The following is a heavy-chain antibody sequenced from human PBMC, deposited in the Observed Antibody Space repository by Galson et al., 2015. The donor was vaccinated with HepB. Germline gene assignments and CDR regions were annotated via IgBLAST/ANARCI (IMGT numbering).Heavy chain of an antibody. Sequence: SLRLSCAASGFTFSSYVMSWVRQAPGKGLEWVSVISGSGGRSYFADSVKGRSTISRDSSKNTPYLQMNSLRAEDTAVYYCAKVLVGATIIRADDAFDIWGQGTMVTVSS. D-gene: IGHD1-26*01. J-gene: IGHJ3*02. V-gene: IGHV3-23*01. CDR1: GFTFSSYV. CDR3: AKVLVGATIIRADDAFDI. CDR2: ISGSGGRS.